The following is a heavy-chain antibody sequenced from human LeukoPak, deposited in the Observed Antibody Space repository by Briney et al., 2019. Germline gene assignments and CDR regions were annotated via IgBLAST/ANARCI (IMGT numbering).Heavy chain of an antibody. CDR2: ISGSGGST. Sequence: GGSLRLSCAASGFTFSSYWMSWVRQAPGKGLEWVSAISGSGGSTYYADSVKGRFTISRDNSKNTLYLQMYSLRAEDTAVYYCAKVGSGSYLVVDYWGQGTLVTVSS. J-gene: IGHJ4*02. CDR3: AKVGSGSYLVVDY. D-gene: IGHD1-26*01. V-gene: IGHV3-23*01. CDR1: GFTFSSYW.